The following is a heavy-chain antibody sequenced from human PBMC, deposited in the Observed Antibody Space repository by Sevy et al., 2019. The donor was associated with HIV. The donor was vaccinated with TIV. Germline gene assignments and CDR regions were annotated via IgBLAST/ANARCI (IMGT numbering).Heavy chain of an antibody. CDR2: IRSETGGGTT. J-gene: IGHJ4*02. CDR1: GLSFSNAW. D-gene: IGHD3-22*01. CDR3: AIDHRRDGMIVVPFEK. Sequence: GGSLRLSCAASGLSFSNAWMAWVRQAPGKGLEWVGRIRSETGGGTTDFAAFAKGKFTISRDDPKNTLYLQMNSLKTEDTAVYYCAIDHRRDGMIVVPFEKWGRGTLVTVSS. V-gene: IGHV3-15*01.